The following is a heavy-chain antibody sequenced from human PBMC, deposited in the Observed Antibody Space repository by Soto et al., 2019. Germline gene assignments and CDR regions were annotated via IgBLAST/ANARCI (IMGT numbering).Heavy chain of an antibody. CDR1: GFTFSSYV. CDR3: ARDSSSSPRDYYGMDV. CDR2: IWYDGSNK. Sequence: GGSLRLSCAASGFTFSSYVMHWVRQSPGKGLEWVAVIWYDGSNKYYADSVKGRFTISRDNSKNTLYLQMNSLRAEDTAVYYCARDSSSSPRDYYGMDVWGQGTTVTVSS. V-gene: IGHV3-33*01. J-gene: IGHJ6*02. D-gene: IGHD6-6*01.